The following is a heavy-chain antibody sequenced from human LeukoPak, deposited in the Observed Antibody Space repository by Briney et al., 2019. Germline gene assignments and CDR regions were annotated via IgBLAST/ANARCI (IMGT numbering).Heavy chain of an antibody. V-gene: IGHV3-23*01. D-gene: IGHD5-12*01. Sequence: GGSLRLSCASSGFTFSSYAMSWVRQAPGKGLEWVSAISGSGGSTYYADSVKGRFTISRDNSKNTLYMQMNSLRAEDTAVYYCAKDVIVATMRYYFDYWGQGTLVTVSS. J-gene: IGHJ4*02. CDR3: AKDVIVATMRYYFDY. CDR1: GFTFSSYA. CDR2: ISGSGGST.